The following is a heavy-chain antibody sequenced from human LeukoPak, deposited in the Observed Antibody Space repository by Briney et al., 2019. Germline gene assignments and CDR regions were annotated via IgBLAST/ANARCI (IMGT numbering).Heavy chain of an antibody. V-gene: IGHV3-11*06. CDR1: GFTFGDYY. CDR3: ARDPHGMSRGVGWFDP. CDR2: ISSSSSYT. J-gene: IGHJ5*02. Sequence: GALRLSCAASGFTFGDYYMSWIRQAPGKGLEWVSYISSSSSYTNYADSVKGRFTISRDNAKNSLYLQMNSLRAEDTAVYYCARDPHGMSRGVGWFDPWGQGTLVTVSS. D-gene: IGHD3-3*01.